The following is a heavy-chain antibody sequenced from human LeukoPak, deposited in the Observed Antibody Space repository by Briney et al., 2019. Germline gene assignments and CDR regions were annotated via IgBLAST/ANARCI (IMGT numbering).Heavy chain of an antibody. Sequence: PGGSLRLSCAASGFAFSSYTMSWVRHAPGKGLEWVSSISGSGGSTYYADSVKGRFTISRDNSKNTLYLQMNSLRAEDTAVYYCAKDRNYYDSSGYYYYWGQGTLVTVSS. V-gene: IGHV3-23*01. CDR3: AKDRNYYDSSGYYYY. CDR2: ISGSGGST. J-gene: IGHJ4*02. D-gene: IGHD3-22*01. CDR1: GFAFSSYT.